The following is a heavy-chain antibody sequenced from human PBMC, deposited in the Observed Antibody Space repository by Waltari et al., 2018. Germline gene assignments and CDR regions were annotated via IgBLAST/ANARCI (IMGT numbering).Heavy chain of an antibody. CDR2: RNPNTGEP. D-gene: IGHD5-12*01. Sequence: QVQLLQSGAEVKKPGASVKVSCQASGYTFTTYEINWVRQARGQGLDWMGWRNPNTGEPGFAQRFQGIVTMTRDTSFNTAYMELSTLTSEDTALYYCARGRDVYAGFDYNWFDPWGPGTLVTVSS. V-gene: IGHV1-8*02. CDR3: ARGRDVYAGFDYNWFDP. J-gene: IGHJ5*02. CDR1: GYTFTTYE.